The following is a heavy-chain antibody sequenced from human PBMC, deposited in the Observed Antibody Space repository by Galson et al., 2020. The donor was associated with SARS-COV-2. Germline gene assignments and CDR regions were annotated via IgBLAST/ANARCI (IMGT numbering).Heavy chain of an antibody. CDR3: ASPVVVVGASAFYGMDV. V-gene: IGHV3-48*01. Sequence: GGSLRLSCAASGFTFRSYSMNWVRQAPGKGLEWVAYINSRSTRIYYADSVKGRFTISRDDDRSSLYLQMNSLRAEDTAVYYCASPVVVVGASAFYGMDVWGLGTTVTVSS. CDR2: INSRSTRI. CDR1: GFTFRSYS. J-gene: IGHJ6*02. D-gene: IGHD2-15*01.